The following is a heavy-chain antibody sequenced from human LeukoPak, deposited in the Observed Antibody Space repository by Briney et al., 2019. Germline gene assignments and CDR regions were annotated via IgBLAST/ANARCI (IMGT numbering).Heavy chain of an antibody. CDR1: GGSFSGHY. Sequence: SETLSLTCAVYGGSFSGHYWSWIRQPPGKGLEWIGEINHSGSTNYNPSLKSRVTISVDTSKNQFSLKLSSVTAADTAVYYCARAAGIVVVPAATSSPFDPWGQGTLVTVSS. CDR3: ARAAGIVVVPAATSSPFDP. D-gene: IGHD2-2*01. J-gene: IGHJ5*02. V-gene: IGHV4-34*01. CDR2: INHSGST.